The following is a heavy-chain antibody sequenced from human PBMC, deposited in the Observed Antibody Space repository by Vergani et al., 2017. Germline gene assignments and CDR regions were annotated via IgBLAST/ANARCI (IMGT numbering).Heavy chain of an antibody. CDR1: GFTFSSYA. CDR2: VSGSGGST. V-gene: IGHV3-23*01. D-gene: IGHD6-13*01. Sequence: EVQLLESGGGLVQPGGSLRLSCAASGFTFSSYAMSWVRQAPGKGLEWVSGVSGSGGSTYYADSVKGRFTISRDNSKNTLYLQMNSLRAEDTAVNYCAKGPGSSTLNWGQGTLVTVSS. J-gene: IGHJ4*02. CDR3: AKGPGSSTLN.